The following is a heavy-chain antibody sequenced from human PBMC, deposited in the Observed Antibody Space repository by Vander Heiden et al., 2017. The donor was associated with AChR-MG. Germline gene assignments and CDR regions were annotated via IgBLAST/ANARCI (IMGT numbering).Heavy chain of an antibody. J-gene: IGHJ5*02. CDR2: MNPNSGNT. CDR1: GYTFTSCD. D-gene: IGHD3-22*01. V-gene: IGHV1-8*01. CDR3: ARVDYYDSSGYTP. Sequence: QEHLLQSAAEVTNPAASAKLSCTGSGYTFTSCDINGGGQATGQGLEWMGWMNPNSGNTGYAQKFQGRVTMTRNTSISTAYMGLSSLRSEDTAVYYCARVDYYDSSGYTPWGQGTLVTVSS.